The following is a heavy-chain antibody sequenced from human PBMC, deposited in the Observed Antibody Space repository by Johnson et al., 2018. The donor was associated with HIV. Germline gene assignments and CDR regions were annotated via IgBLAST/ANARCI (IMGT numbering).Heavy chain of an antibody. D-gene: IGHD5-24*01. Sequence: VESGGVVVQPGGSLRLSCAASGFNFDDYAMHWVRQAPGNGLEWVSLIRWDGAITSYVDSVKGRFPLSRDNSRNSLYLQMKSLRVEDTALYYCAKDREMATITFVEVAFDIWGQGTMVTVSS. V-gene: IGHV3-43D*03. CDR3: AKDREMATITFVEVAFDI. CDR2: IRWDGAIT. J-gene: IGHJ3*02. CDR1: GFNFDDYA.